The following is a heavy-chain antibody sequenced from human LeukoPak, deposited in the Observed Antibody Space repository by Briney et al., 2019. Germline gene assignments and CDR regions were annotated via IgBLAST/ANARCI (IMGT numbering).Heavy chain of an antibody. Sequence: GGSLRLSCAVSGFTVSSNYMSWVRQAPGKGLEWVSLLYSDGSTDYSDSVKGRFTISRDNSKNTMYLQMNSLRAEDTAVYYCARDDGQGGPFDYWGPGTLVTVSS. J-gene: IGHJ4*02. CDR1: GFTVSSNY. CDR3: ARDDGQGGPFDY. V-gene: IGHV3-53*01. D-gene: IGHD3-16*01. CDR2: LYSDGST.